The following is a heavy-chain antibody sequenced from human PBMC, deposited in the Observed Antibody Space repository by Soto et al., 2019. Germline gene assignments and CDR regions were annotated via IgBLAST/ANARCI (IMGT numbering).Heavy chain of an antibody. CDR1: GGTFSSYA. V-gene: IGHV1-69*13. CDR3: AGLVYYGAGSFYTLARFDY. J-gene: IGHJ4*02. D-gene: IGHD3-10*01. Sequence: GASVKVSCKASGGTFSSYAISWVRQAPGQGLEWMGGIIPIFGTANYAQKFQGRVTITADESTSTAYMELSSLRSEDTAVYYCAGLVYYGAGSFYTLARFDYGGQGPLVTVSS. CDR2: IIPIFGTA.